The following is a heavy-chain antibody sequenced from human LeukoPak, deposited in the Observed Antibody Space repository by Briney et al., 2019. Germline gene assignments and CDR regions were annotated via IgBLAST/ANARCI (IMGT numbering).Heavy chain of an antibody. D-gene: IGHD3-22*01. CDR2: ISSSGSTI. Sequence: PGGSLRLSCAASGFTFSSYEMNWVRQAPGKGLEWVSYISSSGSTIYYADSVKGRFTISRDNAKNSLYLQMNSLRAEDTAVYYCASGYYYLGWYYFDYWGQGTLVTVSS. V-gene: IGHV3-48*03. J-gene: IGHJ4*02. CDR1: GFTFSSYE. CDR3: ASGYYYLGWYYFDY.